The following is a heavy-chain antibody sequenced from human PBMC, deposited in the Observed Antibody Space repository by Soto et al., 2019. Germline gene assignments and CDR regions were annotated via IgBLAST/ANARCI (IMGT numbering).Heavy chain of an antibody. V-gene: IGHV3-30-3*01. Sequence: QVQLVESGGGVVQPGRSLRLSCAASGFTFSSYAMHWVRQAPGKGLEWAAVISYDGSNKYYADSVKGRFTISRDNSKNTLYLQMNSLRAEDTAVYYCARGRLVTNAPFDYWGQGTLVTVSS. CDR3: ARGRLVTNAPFDY. J-gene: IGHJ4*02. D-gene: IGHD2-21*02. CDR2: ISYDGSNK. CDR1: GFTFSSYA.